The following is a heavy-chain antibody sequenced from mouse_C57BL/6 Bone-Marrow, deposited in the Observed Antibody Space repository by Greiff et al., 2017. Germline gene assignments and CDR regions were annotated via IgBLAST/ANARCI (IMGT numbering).Heavy chain of an antibody. J-gene: IGHJ2*01. CDR3: TTGFITTVVEDY. CDR2: IDPENGDT. V-gene: IGHV14-4*01. Sequence: VQLTQSGAELVRPGASVKLSCTASGFNIKDDYMHWVKQRPEQGLEWVGWIDPENGDTEYASKFQGKATITADTSSNTAYLQLSSLTSEDTAVYYCTTGFITTVVEDYWGQGTTLTVSS. D-gene: IGHD1-1*01. CDR1: GFNIKDDY.